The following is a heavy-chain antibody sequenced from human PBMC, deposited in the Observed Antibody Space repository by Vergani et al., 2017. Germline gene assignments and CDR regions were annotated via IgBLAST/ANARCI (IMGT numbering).Heavy chain of an antibody. CDR1: GGSFNDYW. CDR2: IRHDGIT. J-gene: IGHJ4*02. CDR3: AREGYCTNGVCFTLFDV. Sequence: QAQLQQWGAGLLKPSETLSLTCAIYGGSFNDYWWTWIRQPPGKGLEWIGEIRHDGITHYSPSLKSRVTISIDTSTHQFSLNLRSVAAADTAVYYCAREGYCTNGVCFTLFDVWGQGALVTVSS. V-gene: IGHV4-34*01. D-gene: IGHD2-8*01.